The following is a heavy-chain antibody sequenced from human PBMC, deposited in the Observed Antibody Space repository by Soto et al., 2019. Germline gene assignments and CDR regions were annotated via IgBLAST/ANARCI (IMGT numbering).Heavy chain of an antibody. CDR1: GGSISSGGYS. CDR2: IYHSGST. V-gene: IGHV4-30-2*01. CDR3: ARDYGDCFDF. Sequence: PSETLSLTCAVSGGSISSGGYSWSWIRQPPGKGLEWIGYIYHSGSTYYNPSLKSRVTISVDRSKNQFSLKLSSVTAADTAVYYCARDYGDCFDFWGQGTLVTVSS. D-gene: IGHD4-17*01. J-gene: IGHJ4*02.